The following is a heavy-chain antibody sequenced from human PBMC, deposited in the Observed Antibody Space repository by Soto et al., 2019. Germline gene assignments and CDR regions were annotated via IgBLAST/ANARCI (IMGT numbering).Heavy chain of an antibody. V-gene: IGHV3-21*01. J-gene: IGHJ4*02. CDR3: AVIAARQGGYYFDY. CDR1: GFTFSSYS. CDR2: ISSSSSYI. D-gene: IGHD6-6*01. Sequence: GGSLRLSCAASGFTFSSYSMNWVRQAPGKGLEWVSSISSSSSYIYYADSVKGRFTISRDNAKNSLYLQMNSLRAEDTAVYYCAVIAARQGGYYFDYWGQGALVTVSS.